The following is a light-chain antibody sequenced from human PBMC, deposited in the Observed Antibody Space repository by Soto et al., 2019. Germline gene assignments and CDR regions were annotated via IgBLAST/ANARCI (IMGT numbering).Light chain of an antibody. V-gene: IGLV4-69*01. CDR3: QTWGTGIVV. CDR1: SGHSNYA. J-gene: IGLJ2*01. Sequence: QSVLTQSPSASASLGASVKLTCTLSSGHSNYAIAWHQQQPEKGPRYLMKLNSDGSHSRGDGIPDRFSASSSGAERYLTISSLQSEDEADYYCQTWGTGIVVFGGGTKLTVL. CDR2: LNSDGSH.